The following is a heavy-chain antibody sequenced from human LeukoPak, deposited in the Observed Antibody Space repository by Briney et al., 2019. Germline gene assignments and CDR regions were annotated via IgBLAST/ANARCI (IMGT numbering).Heavy chain of an antibody. Sequence: ASVKVSCKASGCTFIHYGINWLRQAPGQGLEWMGWINAYSGNTKFVQKLQGRVTMTTDTSTSTADMAVSGLRSDDTAVYYCARDPVYDSSGYYYYYYYMDVWGKGTTVTVSS. CDR1: GCTFIHYG. V-gene: IGHV1-18*01. D-gene: IGHD3-22*01. J-gene: IGHJ6*03. CDR2: INAYSGNT. CDR3: ARDPVYDSSGYYYYYYYMDV.